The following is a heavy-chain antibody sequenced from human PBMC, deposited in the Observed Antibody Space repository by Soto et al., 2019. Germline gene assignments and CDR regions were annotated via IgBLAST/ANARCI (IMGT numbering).Heavy chain of an antibody. V-gene: IGHV1-69*01. J-gene: IGHJ6*02. D-gene: IGHD3-22*01. CDR1: GGTFSSYA. CDR3: ASHYYDSSGYYYGGDYYYYYGMDV. CDR2: IIPIFGTA. Sequence: QVQLVQSGAEVQKPGSSVKVSCKASGGTFSSYAISWVRQAPGQGLEWMGGIIPIFGTANYAQKFQGRVTITADESTSTANMELSSLRSEDAAVYYCASHYYDSSGYYYGGDYYYYYGMDVWGQGTTVTVSS.